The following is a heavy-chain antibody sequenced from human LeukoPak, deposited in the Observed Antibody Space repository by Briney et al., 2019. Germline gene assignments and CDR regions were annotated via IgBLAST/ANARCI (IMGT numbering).Heavy chain of an antibody. CDR1: GFTFSGFW. V-gene: IGHV3-7*04. J-gene: IGHJ4*02. D-gene: IGHD1-26*01. CDR3: ARGPYSATYLTSGYFDN. CDR2: INSDGSEG. Sequence: PGGSLRLSCAVSGFTFSGFWMSWSRQAPGKGLEWVASINSDGSEGYYADVVKGRFTISRDNAKNSLYLQINSLRAEDTAVYYCARGPYSATYLTSGYFDNWGQGTLVTVSS.